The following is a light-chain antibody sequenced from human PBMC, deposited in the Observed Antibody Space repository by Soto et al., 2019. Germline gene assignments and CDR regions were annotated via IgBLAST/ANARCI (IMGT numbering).Light chain of an antibody. J-gene: IGKJ3*01. CDR1: QSISTN. V-gene: IGKV1-39*01. Sequence: DIQMTQSPSSLSASVGDRVTITCRASQSISTNLNWYQQKPGKAPKLLIYAASSLQSGVPSRFSGSGSGTYFTLTISSLQPEDFATYFCQQSYNGPRTFGPGTKVDVE. CDR2: AAS. CDR3: QQSYNGPRT.